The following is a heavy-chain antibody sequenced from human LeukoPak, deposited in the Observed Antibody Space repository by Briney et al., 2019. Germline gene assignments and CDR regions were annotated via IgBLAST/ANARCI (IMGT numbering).Heavy chain of an antibody. CDR3: ARDDSSSWYKFDY. CDR2: INHSGSA. CDR1: GGSFFGYY. J-gene: IGHJ4*02. Sequence: SSETLSLTCAVYGGSFFGYYCSWIRQPPGKGLEWIGEINHSGSANYNPSLKSRVTISVDTSKNQFSLKVSSATAADTAVYYCARDDSSSWYKFDYWGQGTLVTVSS. D-gene: IGHD6-13*01. V-gene: IGHV4-34*01.